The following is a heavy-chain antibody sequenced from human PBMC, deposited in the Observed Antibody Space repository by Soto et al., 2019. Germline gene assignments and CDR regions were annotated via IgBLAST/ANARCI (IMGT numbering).Heavy chain of an antibody. CDR2: IYYSGST. J-gene: IGHJ6*02. Sequence: SETLSLTCTVSGGSISSGGYYWSWIRQHPGKGLEWIGYIYYSGSTYYNPSLKSRVTISVDTSKNQFSLKLSSVTAADTAVYYCAREGVTMVRGVHDYYYGMDVWGQGTTVTVSS. CDR1: GGSISSGGYY. V-gene: IGHV4-31*03. CDR3: AREGVTMVRGVHDYYYGMDV. D-gene: IGHD3-10*01.